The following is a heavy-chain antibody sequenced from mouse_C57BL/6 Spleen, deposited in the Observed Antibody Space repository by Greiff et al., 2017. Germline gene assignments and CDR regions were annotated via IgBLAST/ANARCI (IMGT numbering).Heavy chain of an antibody. Sequence: QVQLQQSGPGLVAPSQSLSITCTVSGFSLTSYGVHWVRQPPGKGLEWLVVIWSDGSTTYNSALKSRLSISKDNSKSQVFLKMNSLQTDDTAMYYCARHFYYGSSGDYYAMDYWGQGTSVTVSS. CDR3: ARHFYYGSSGDYYAMDY. CDR1: GFSLTSYG. CDR2: IWSDGST. J-gene: IGHJ4*01. D-gene: IGHD1-1*01. V-gene: IGHV2-6-1*01.